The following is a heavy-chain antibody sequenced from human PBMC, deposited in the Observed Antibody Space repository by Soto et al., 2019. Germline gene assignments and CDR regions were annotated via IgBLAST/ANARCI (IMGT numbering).Heavy chain of an antibody. CDR2: IISNGGST. CDR1: GFKFNVYA. V-gene: IGHV3-64*04. Sequence: GGSMRLSYSVSGFKFNVYAVYWVRQAPGKGLEYFSAIISNGGSTYYADSVKGRFTISRDNSKNTLYLQMNSLRAEDTAVYYCAKDDVDTAMDLDYWGQATLVTVSS. D-gene: IGHD5-18*01. CDR3: AKDDVDTAMDLDY. J-gene: IGHJ4*02.